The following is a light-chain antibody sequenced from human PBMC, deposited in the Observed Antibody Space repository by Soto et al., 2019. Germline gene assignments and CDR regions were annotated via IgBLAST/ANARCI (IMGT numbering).Light chain of an antibody. Sequence: EIVMTQSPATLSVSPGERDTLYCRASQSVNSNYLAWYKQKTGQDHRIIIYGIYKRATDIQDRFSGSGSGTEFTLTISSLQPEEVATDDCKQQGQWHITLDHGRRRDIK. V-gene: IGKV3D-15*01. CDR3: KQQGQWHIT. CDR1: QSVNSN. J-gene: IGKJ5*01. CDR2: GIY.